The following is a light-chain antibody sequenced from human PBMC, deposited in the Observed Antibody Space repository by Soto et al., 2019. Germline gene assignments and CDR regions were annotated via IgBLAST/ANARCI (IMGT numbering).Light chain of an antibody. Sequence: EIFMTLSPGTLSVSPGERATLSCRASQSVSSNLAWYQQKPGQAPRLLIYGASTRATTIPARFSGSGSGTEFTLTISSLQSEDFAVYYCHQYNDWPQSFGQGTKVDTK. CDR3: HQYNDWPQS. CDR1: QSVSSN. V-gene: IGKV3-15*01. CDR2: GAS. J-gene: IGKJ1*01.